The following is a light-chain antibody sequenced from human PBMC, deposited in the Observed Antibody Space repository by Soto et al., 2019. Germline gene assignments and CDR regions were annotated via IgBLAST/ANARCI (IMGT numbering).Light chain of an antibody. CDR1: NSDVGGYNL. CDR2: EDS. Sequence: QSVLTHPASVSGSPGQSIAISCTGTNSDVGGYNLVSWYQQHPGKAPKFLIYEDSKRPSGVSDRFSGSKSGNTASLTISGLQAEDEADYYCCSHAGSSTYVVFGGGTKLTVL. J-gene: IGLJ2*01. V-gene: IGLV2-23*01. CDR3: CSHAGSSTYVV.